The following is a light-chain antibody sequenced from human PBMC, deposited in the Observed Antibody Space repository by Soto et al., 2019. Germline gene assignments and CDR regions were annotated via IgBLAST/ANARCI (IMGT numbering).Light chain of an antibody. CDR1: QTVSSSF. V-gene: IGKV3-20*01. J-gene: IGKJ5*01. CDR2: GAS. Sequence: EIVLTQSPAALSVSPGERATLSCRASQTVSSSFLAWYQQTPGQTPRLLIYGASNRATGTPDRFSGSGSGTDFTLTISRLEPEDFAVYYCQQYGSPPITFGQGTRLEI. CDR3: QQYGSPPIT.